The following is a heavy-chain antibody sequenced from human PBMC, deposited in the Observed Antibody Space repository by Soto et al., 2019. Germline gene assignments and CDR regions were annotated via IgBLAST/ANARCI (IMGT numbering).Heavy chain of an antibody. CDR2: IHYSGST. Sequence: TLSLTCTVSCGSISNGGYYWNWVRQHPGKGLEWIGYIHYSGSTWYNPSLESRVTISVDTSKDQFSLKLRSVTAADTAVYYCARVRGSGSYAAYYFDSWGQGTLVTVSS. D-gene: IGHD3-10*01. CDR3: ARVRGSGSYAAYYFDS. CDR1: CGSISNGGYY. J-gene: IGHJ4*01. V-gene: IGHV4-31*03.